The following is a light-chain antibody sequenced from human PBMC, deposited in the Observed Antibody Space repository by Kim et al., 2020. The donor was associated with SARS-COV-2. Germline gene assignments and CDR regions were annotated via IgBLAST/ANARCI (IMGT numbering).Light chain of an antibody. J-gene: IGKJ4*01. CDR1: QSVSSN. Sequence: EIVMTQSPVTLSVSPGERATLSCRASQSVSSNLAWYQQKPGQAPRLLIYGASTRASSIPARFSGSGSGTEFTLTISSLQSEDFAVYHCQQYDNWPLTFGGGTKV. CDR3: QQYDNWPLT. CDR2: GAS. V-gene: IGKV3-15*01.